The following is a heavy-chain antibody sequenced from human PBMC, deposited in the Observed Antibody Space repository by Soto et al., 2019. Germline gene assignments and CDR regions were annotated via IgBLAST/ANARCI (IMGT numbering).Heavy chain of an antibody. Sequence: EVQLLESGGGLVQPGGSLGLSCKVSGFTFRDYAMSWVRQAQGKGLEWVSDSSGSGGEARYADSVKGRFTISRDNSRDTLFLQLNSLRVDDTAVYYCGKERRGSGWSVCNFWGQGTLVTVSS. D-gene: IGHD6-19*01. CDR2: SSGSGGEA. CDR1: GFTFRDYA. J-gene: IGHJ4*02. V-gene: IGHV3-23*01. CDR3: GKERRGSGWSVCNF.